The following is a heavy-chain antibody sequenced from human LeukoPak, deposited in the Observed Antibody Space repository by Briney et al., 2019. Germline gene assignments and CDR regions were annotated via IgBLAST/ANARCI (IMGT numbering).Heavy chain of an antibody. V-gene: IGHV3-30-3*02. CDR2: ISYDGSNK. J-gene: IGHJ4*02. CDR1: GFTFSSYA. Sequence: GGSLRLSCAASGFTFSSYAMHWVRQAPGKGLEWVAVISYDGSNKYYADSVKGRFTISRDNSKNILYLQVSSLRAEDAAVYFCAKSGGNTSSREFFDSWGQGTLVTVSS. CDR3: AKSGGNTSSREFFDS. D-gene: IGHD3-10*01.